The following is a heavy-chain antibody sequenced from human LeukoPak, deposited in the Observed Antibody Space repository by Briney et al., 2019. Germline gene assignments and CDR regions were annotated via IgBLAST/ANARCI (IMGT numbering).Heavy chain of an antibody. CDR1: GFTFSSYW. CDR2: IKQDGSEK. Sequence: PGGSLRLSCAASGFTFSSYWMSWVRQAPGKGLEWVANIKQDGSEKYYVDSVKGRFTISRDNAKNSLYLQMNSLRAEDTALYYCARARNYYDNSGYLNYWGQGTLVTVSS. J-gene: IGHJ4*02. CDR3: ARARNYYDNSGYLNY. D-gene: IGHD3-22*01. V-gene: IGHV3-7*01.